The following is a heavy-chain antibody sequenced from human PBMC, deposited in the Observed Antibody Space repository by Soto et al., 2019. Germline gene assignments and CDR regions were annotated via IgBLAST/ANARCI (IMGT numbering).Heavy chain of an antibody. CDR3: ARQQTSGYYYGMDV. D-gene: IGHD3-10*01. V-gene: IGHV5-10-1*01. CDR1: GYTFTDYW. Sequence: ESLKISCKGSGYTFTDYWIGWVRQLPGKGLEWMGRIDPSDSYTNYSPSFQGHVTISADKSISTAYLQWSSLKASDTAMYYCARQQTSGYYYGMDVWCQGTTVTVSS. J-gene: IGHJ6*02. CDR2: IDPSDSYT.